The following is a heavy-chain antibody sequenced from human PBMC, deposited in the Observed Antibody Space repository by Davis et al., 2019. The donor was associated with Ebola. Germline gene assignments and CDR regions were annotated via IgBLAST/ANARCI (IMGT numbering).Heavy chain of an antibody. V-gene: IGHV3-30*04. CDR2: ISYDGSNN. J-gene: IGHJ4*02. CDR3: ARRTPPDY. CDR1: GFTFSSYA. Sequence: GESLKISCAASGFTFSSYAMHWVRQAPGKGLEWVAVISYDGSNNYYADSVKGRFTISRDNSKNTLYLQMNSLRAEDTAVYYCARRTPPDYWGQGTLVTVSS.